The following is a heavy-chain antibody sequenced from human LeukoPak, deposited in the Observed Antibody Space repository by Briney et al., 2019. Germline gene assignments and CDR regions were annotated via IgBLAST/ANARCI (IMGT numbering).Heavy chain of an antibody. CDR1: GGSISSGGYY. Sequence: TSETLSLTCTVSGGSISSGGYYWSWLRQRPGKGLEWIGHIYSTGSTTYSPSLKSRVIMSADASKNQFSLKVTSVTAADTAVYYCARHRPEGSYPLDSWGQGALVTVSS. J-gene: IGHJ4*02. CDR2: IYSTGST. V-gene: IGHV4-61*09. CDR3: ARHRPEGSYPLDS.